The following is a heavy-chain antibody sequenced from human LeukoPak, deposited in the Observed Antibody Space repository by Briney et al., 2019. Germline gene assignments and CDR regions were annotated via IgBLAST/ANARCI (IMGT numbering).Heavy chain of an antibody. Sequence: PSETLSLTCSVSGGSIISSNDYWVWIRQPPGKGLEWIATIYYSGSTYYNPSLKSRVIISLDTSKNQFSLKLSSVTAADTAMYYCAREGHSSGWSAFDYWGQGTLVTVSS. CDR1: GGSIISSNDY. CDR3: AREGHSSGWSAFDY. J-gene: IGHJ4*02. V-gene: IGHV4-39*07. D-gene: IGHD6-19*01. CDR2: IYYSGST.